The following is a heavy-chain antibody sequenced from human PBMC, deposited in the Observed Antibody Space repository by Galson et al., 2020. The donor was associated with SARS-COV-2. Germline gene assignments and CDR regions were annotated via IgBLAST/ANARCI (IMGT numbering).Heavy chain of an antibody. CDR1: GFTFRNYA. CDR2: ISGSGGST. J-gene: IGHJ4*02. D-gene: IGHD3-10*01. V-gene: IGHV3-23*01. CDR3: ATDRGYGSGSPAVFDY. Sequence: GESLKISCAATGFTFRNYAMSWVRQAPGKGLEWVSAISGSGGSTYYADSLKGRFTISRDNSKNTLYLQMNSLRAEDTALYYCATDRGYGSGSPAVFDYWGQGTLVTVSS.